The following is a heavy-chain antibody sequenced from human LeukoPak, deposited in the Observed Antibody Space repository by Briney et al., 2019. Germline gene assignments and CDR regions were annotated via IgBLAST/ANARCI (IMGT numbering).Heavy chain of an antibody. V-gene: IGHV1-69*06. CDR2: IIPIFGTA. CDR3: ARDAQYSSGWYYYYYYMDV. D-gene: IGHD6-19*01. Sequence: ASVKVSCKASGGTFSSYAISWVRQAPGQGLEWMGGIIPIFGTANYAQKFQGRVTITADKSTSTAYTELSSLRSEDTAVYYGARDAQYSSGWYYYYYYMDVWGKGTTVTVSS. J-gene: IGHJ6*03. CDR1: GGTFSSYA.